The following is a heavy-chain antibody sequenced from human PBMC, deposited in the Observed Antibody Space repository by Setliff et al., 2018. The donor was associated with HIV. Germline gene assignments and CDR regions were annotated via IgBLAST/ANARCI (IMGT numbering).Heavy chain of an antibody. J-gene: IGHJ6*02. CDR2: ISGSGGTT. D-gene: IGHD6-19*01. Sequence: GGSLRLSCAASGFTFSSYTMSWARQAPGKGLEWVSAISGSGGTTYYAESVKGRFTISRDNSKNTLYLQMNSLRAEDTAVYYCAKDQGITVGAAVYYYFYAMDVWGQGTSVTVSS. V-gene: IGHV3-23*01. CDR3: AKDQGITVGAAVYYYFYAMDV. CDR1: GFTFSSYT.